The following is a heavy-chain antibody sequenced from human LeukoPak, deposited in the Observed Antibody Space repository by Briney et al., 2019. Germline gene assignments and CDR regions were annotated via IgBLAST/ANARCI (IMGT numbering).Heavy chain of an antibody. Sequence: SETLSLTCAVYGESFSGYFWNWIRQPPGKGLEWIGEINHSGSTSNHNPSLKSRVTMSVDTSKNQFSLKLSSVTAADTAVYYCARRYYDILTRRLIDAFDIWGQGTMVTVSS. J-gene: IGHJ3*02. CDR1: GESFSGYF. D-gene: IGHD3-9*01. CDR2: INHSGSTS. CDR3: ARRYYDILTRRLIDAFDI. V-gene: IGHV4-34*01.